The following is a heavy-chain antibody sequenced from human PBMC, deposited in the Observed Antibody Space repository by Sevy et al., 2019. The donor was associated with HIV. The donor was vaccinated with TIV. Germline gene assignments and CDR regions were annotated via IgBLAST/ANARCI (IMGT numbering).Heavy chain of an antibody. D-gene: IGHD3-22*01. V-gene: IGHV3-53*01. CDR2: IYSGGST. CDR3: ARDRNYYDSSGYYRGLGAFDI. J-gene: IGHJ3*02. Sequence: GGSLRLSCAASGFTVSSNYMSWVRQAPGKGLEWVSVIYSGGSTYYADSVKGRFTSSRDNSKNTLYLQMNSLRAEDTAVYYCARDRNYYDSSGYYRGLGAFDIWGQGTMVTVSS. CDR1: GFTVSSNY.